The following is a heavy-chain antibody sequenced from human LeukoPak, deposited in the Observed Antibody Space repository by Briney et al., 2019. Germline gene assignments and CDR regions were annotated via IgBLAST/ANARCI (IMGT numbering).Heavy chain of an antibody. D-gene: IGHD7-27*01. J-gene: IGHJ6*03. CDR3: ARDQSGAHYYYMDV. CDR1: GGSISSYY. V-gene: IGHV4-59*01. CDR2: IYYSGST. Sequence: MTSETLSLTCTVSGGSISSYYWSWIRQPPGKGLEWIGYIYYSGSTNYNPSLKSRVTISVDTSKNQFSLNLSSVTAADTAVYYCARDQSGAHYYYMDVWGKGTTVTVSS.